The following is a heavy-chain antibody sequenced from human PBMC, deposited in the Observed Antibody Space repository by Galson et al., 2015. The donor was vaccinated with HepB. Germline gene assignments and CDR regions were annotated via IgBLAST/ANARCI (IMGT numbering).Heavy chain of an antibody. J-gene: IGHJ5*02. V-gene: IGHV1-18*01. CDR2: ISAYNGNT. D-gene: IGHD1-7*01. Sequence: SVKVSCKASGYTFTSYGISWMRQAPGQGLEWLGWISAYNGNTNYAQNLQGRVTMTTDTSTSTAYMELRSLRSDDTALYYCARCDVAGTTEFHPWGQGNLVTVSS. CDR3: ARCDVAGTTEFHP. CDR1: GYTFTSYG.